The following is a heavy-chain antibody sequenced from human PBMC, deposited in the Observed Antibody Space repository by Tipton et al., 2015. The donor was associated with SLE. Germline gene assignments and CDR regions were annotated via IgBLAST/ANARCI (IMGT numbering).Heavy chain of an antibody. CDR1: GDSIGSRGYY. D-gene: IGHD1-26*01. CDR3: AKRGVVGATRWFDP. J-gene: IGHJ5*02. Sequence: LRLSCTVSGDSIGSRGYYWGWLRQPPGKGLEWLGSINYSGSTYYTPSLKSRVTMSIDTSKNEISLKRSFVTAADTALYYCAKRGVVGATRWFDPWGQGTLVTVSS. CDR2: INYSGST. V-gene: IGHV4-39*01.